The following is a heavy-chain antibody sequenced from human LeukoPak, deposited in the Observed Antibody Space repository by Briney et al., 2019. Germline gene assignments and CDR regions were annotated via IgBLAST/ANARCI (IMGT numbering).Heavy chain of an antibody. V-gene: IGHV4-30-4*01. D-gene: IGHD2-15*01. Sequence: PSETLSLTCTVSGGSISSGDYYWSWIRQPPGKGLEWIGYIYYSGSTYYNPSLKSRATISVDTSKNQFSLKLSSVTAADTAVYYCARGRGWQLLWDGYYFDYWGQGTLVTVSS. J-gene: IGHJ4*02. CDR1: GGSISSGDYY. CDR3: ARGRGWQLLWDGYYFDY. CDR2: IYYSGST.